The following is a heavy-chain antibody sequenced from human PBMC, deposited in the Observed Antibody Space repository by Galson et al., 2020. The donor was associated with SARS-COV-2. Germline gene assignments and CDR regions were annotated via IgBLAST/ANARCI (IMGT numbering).Heavy chain of an antibody. V-gene: IGHV4-39*07. CDR1: GASIDSSRLY. CDR2: ISYSGAT. J-gene: IGHJ4*02. Sequence: SETLSLTCTVSGASIDSSRLYWGWIRQPPGKGLEWIGSISYSGATYYKPSLKSRVTVSMDTSKNQFSLHLNSVTAADTGVYYCAREAGNSWYFDFWAPGTLVTVSS. D-gene: IGHD6-13*01. CDR3: AREAGNSWYFDF.